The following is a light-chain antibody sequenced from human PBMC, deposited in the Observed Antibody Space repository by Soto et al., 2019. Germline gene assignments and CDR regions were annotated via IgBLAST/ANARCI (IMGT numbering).Light chain of an antibody. CDR3: QSSYGTNRWV. CDR2: EDK. J-gene: IGLJ3*02. Sequence: NFMLTQPHSVSESAGKTVTISCTRSGGSIASTYVHWYQQRPGNSPTTVIYEDKQRPSGVPDRFSGSIDSSSNSASLTISSLKTEDEADYYCQSSYGTNRWVFGGGTKLTVL. V-gene: IGLV6-57*01. CDR1: GGSIASTY.